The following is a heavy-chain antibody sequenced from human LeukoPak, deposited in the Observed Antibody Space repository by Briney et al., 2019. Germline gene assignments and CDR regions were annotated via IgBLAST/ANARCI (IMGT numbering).Heavy chain of an antibody. D-gene: IGHD5-12*01. J-gene: IGHJ6*02. CDR3: ATERVDSDTYLYGMDV. CDR2: INHSGST. V-gene: IGHV4-34*01. CDR1: GGSFSGYY. Sequence: PSETLSLTCAVYGGSFSGYYWSWIRQPPGKGLEWIGEINHSGSTNYNPSLKSRVTISADTSKNQFSLKLNSVTAADTAVYYCATERVDSDTYLYGMDVWGQGTTVTVSS.